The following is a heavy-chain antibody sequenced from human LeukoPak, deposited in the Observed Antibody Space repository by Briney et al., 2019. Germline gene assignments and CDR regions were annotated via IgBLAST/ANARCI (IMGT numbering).Heavy chain of an antibody. J-gene: IGHJ6*02. CDR1: GGSFSGYY. D-gene: IGHD6-13*01. Sequence: SETLSLTCAVYGGSFSGYYWSWIRQPPGKGLEWIGEINHSGSTNYNPSLKSRGTISVDTSKNQFSLKLSSVPPADTAVYYCASSPIGTEQLVLPGGMDVWGQGTTVTVSS. V-gene: IGHV4-34*01. CDR2: INHSGST. CDR3: ASSPIGTEQLVLPGGMDV.